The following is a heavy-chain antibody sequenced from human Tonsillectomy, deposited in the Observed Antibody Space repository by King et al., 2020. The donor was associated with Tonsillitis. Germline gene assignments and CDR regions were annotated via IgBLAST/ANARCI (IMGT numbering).Heavy chain of an antibody. Sequence: VQLVESGGGVVQPGRSLRLSCAASGFTFSSYAMHWVRQAPGKGLEWVAVISYDGSNKYYADSVKGRFTISRDNSKNTLYLHMNSLRAEDTAVYYCSRAYDSSGYYYFFWVLAYAFDIWGQGTMVTVSS. D-gene: IGHD3-22*01. V-gene: IGHV3-30*04. CDR1: GFTFSSYA. CDR3: SRAYDSSGYYYFFWVLAYAFDI. J-gene: IGHJ3*02. CDR2: ISYDGSNK.